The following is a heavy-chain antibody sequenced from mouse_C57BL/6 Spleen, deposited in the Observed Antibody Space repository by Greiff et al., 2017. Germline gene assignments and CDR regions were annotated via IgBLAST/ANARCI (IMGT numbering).Heavy chain of an antibody. D-gene: IGHD2-3*01. V-gene: IGHV1-64*01. CDR1: GYTFTSYW. J-gene: IGHJ1*03. CDR3: ARRDDGYYTPLYWYFDV. CDR2: IHPNSGST. Sequence: QVQLQQSGAELVKPGASVKLSCKASGYTFTSYWMNWVKQRPGQGLEWIGMIHPNSGSTNYHEKFKSKATLTVAKSSSTAYMQLISLTSEDSAVYDCARRDDGYYTPLYWYFDVWGTGTTVTVSS.